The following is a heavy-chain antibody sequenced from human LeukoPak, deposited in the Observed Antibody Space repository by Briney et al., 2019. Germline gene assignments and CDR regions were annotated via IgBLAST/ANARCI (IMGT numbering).Heavy chain of an antibody. CDR1: GGSISSYY. CDR2: IYYSGST. V-gene: IGHV4-59*08. J-gene: IGHJ4*02. Sequence: PSETLSLTCTVSGGSISSYYWSWIRQPPGKGLEWIGYIYYSGSTNYNPSLKSRVTISVDTSKNQFSLKLSSVTAADTAVYYCASLKVAAAFDYWGQGTLVTVSS. CDR3: ASLKVAAAFDY. D-gene: IGHD2-15*01.